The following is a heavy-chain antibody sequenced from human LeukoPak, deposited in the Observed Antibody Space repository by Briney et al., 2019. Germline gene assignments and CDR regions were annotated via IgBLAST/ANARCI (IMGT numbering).Heavy chain of an antibody. J-gene: IGHJ6*02. D-gene: IGHD3-16*01. V-gene: IGHV1-69*13. CDR3: AREMGDGTYYTYGMDV. CDR1: GGTFSSYA. CDR2: IIPIFGTA. Sequence: SVKVSCKASGGTFSSYAISWVRQAPGQGLEWMGGIIPIFGTANYAQKFQGRVTITADESTSTAYMELGSLRSEDTAVYYCAREMGDGTYYTYGMDVWGQGTTVTVSS.